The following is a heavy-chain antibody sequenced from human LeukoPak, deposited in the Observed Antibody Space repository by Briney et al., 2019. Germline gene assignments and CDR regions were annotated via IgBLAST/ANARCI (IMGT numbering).Heavy chain of an antibody. V-gene: IGHV1-46*03. CDR1: GGTFSSYA. J-gene: IGHJ6*02. Sequence: ASVKVSCKASGGTFSSYAISWVRQAPGQGLEWMGIINPSGGSTSYTQKFQGRVTMTRDTSTSTVYMELSSLRSEDTAVYYCARVAANYYYGMDVWGQGTTVTVSS. CDR2: INPSGGST. CDR3: ARVAANYYYGMDV.